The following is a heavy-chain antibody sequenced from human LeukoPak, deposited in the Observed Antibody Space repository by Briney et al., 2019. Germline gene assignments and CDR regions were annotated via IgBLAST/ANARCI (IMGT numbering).Heavy chain of an antibody. J-gene: IGHJ6*03. CDR2: IYYSGST. CDR1: GGSISSYY. Sequence: SETLSLTCTVSGGSISSYYWGWLRQPPGKGLEWIGTIYYSGSTYYNPSLTRRVTISVDTSKNQFSLKLSSVTAADTAVYYCARHKDYYYSYMDVWGKGTTVTISS. V-gene: IGHV4-39*01. CDR3: ARHKDYYYSYMDV.